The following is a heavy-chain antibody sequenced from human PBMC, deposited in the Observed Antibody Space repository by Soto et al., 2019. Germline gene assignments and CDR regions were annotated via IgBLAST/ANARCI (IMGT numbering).Heavy chain of an antibody. V-gene: IGHV3-23*01. CDR2: ISDGGDLT. D-gene: IGHD3-10*01. Sequence: LRLSCAASGFAFTGHPMSWVRQAPEKGLEWVAGISDGGDLTYNADSVKGRFTISRDNSRNTLYLQMNSLRAEDTAVYYCARRVIGSSRAFDIWGQGTMVTVSS. CDR3: ARRVIGSSRAFDI. CDR1: GFAFTGHP. J-gene: IGHJ3*02.